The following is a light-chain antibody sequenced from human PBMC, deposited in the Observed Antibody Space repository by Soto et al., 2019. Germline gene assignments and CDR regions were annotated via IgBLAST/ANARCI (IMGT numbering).Light chain of an antibody. CDR2: DAS. CDR3: QQVNNYPLT. Sequence: DIQMTQSPSALSASVGDRSTITFRASQGISTFLAWYQQHPGTAPKRLIYDASNLQSGVPSRFSGSGSGTEFTLTISSLQPEDFATYYCQQVNNYPLTFGGGTKVDIK. J-gene: IGKJ4*01. V-gene: IGKV1-9*01. CDR1: QGISTF.